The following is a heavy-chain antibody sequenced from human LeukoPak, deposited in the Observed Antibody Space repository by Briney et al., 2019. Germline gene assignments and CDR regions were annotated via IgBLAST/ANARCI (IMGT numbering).Heavy chain of an antibody. CDR3: ARAEKPNWGNYYYYCMDV. Sequence: ASVKVSCKASGYTFSDCGINWVRQAPGQGLEWMGWISTYNGNTKYAQKLQGRVTMTTDTSTTTAYMELRGLRSDDTAVYYCARAEKPNWGNYYYYCMDVWGKGTPVTVSS. CDR2: ISTYNGNT. CDR1: GYTFSDCG. V-gene: IGHV1-18*01. D-gene: IGHD7-27*01. J-gene: IGHJ6*03.